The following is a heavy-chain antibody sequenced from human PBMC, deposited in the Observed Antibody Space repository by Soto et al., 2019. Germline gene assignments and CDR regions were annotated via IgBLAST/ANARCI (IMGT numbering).Heavy chain of an antibody. CDR1: GGTFSSYA. D-gene: IGHD6-13*01. J-gene: IGHJ3*02. CDR3: ARGGVMGRIRIAAAGLSSCDI. V-gene: IGHV1-69*01. Sequence: QVQLVQSGAEVKKPGSSVKVSCKASGGTFSSYAISWVRQAPGQGLEWMGGIIPIFGTATYAQKFQGRVTTTAVESSSVANLELSSLGSEDTAVSYCARGGVMGRIRIAAAGLSSCDIWGQGTMVTVSS. CDR2: IIPIFGTA.